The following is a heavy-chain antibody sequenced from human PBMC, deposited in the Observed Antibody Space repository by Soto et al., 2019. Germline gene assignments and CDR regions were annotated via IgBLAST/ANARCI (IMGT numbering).Heavy chain of an antibody. J-gene: IGHJ4*02. V-gene: IGHV3-30*03. CDR2: ISYDGSNK. Sequence: QVQLVESGGGVVQPGRSLRLSCAASRFTFSNYGMHWVRQTPGKGLEWVAVISYDGSNKYYADSVKGRFTISRDNSKNPLYLQMTSLRAEDTAVYYCVKGGYHDFAYWGQGTLVTVSS. D-gene: IGHD1-26*01. CDR1: RFTFSNYG. CDR3: VKGGYHDFAY.